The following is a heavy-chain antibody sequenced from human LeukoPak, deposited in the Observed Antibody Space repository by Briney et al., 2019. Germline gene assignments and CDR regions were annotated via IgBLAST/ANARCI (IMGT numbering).Heavy chain of an antibody. CDR2: INPNSGGT. CDR1: GYTFTGYY. D-gene: IGHD2-21*02. J-gene: IGHJ5*02. V-gene: IGHV1-2*02. Sequence: ASVKVSCKASGYTFTGYYMHWVRQAPGQGLEWMGWINPNSGGTNSAQKFQGRVTMTRDTSITTAYMELSRLKSDDTAVYYCARGRAATAIFWFDPWGQGTLVTVSS. CDR3: ARGRAATAIFWFDP.